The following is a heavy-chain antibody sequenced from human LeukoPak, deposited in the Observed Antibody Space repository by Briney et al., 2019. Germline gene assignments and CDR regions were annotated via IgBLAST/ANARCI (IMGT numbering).Heavy chain of an antibody. CDR1: GGSFSGYY. CDR2: INHSGST. V-gene: IGHV4-34*01. CDR3: ARGRGIWGSYRHLFDY. Sequence: SETLSLTCAVYGGSFSGYYWSWIRQPPGKGLEWIGEINHSGSTNYNPSLKSRVTISVDTSKNQFSLKLSSVTAADTAVYDCARGRGIWGSYRHLFDYWGQGTLVTVSS. J-gene: IGHJ4*02. D-gene: IGHD3-16*02.